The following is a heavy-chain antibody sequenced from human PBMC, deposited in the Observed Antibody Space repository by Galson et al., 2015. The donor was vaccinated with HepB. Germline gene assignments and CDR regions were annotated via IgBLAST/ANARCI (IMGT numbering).Heavy chain of an antibody. CDR3: AREFEVGPDYLDRSSLGYCGMDV. J-gene: IGHJ6*02. D-gene: IGHD3-22*01. CDR1: GLAVSSHY. Sequence: SLRLSCAVSGLAVSSHYMSWVRQAPGKGLEWVSLIQSGGTTSYADSVKGRFTISRHTSTNTVYLRMNSLRAGDTAVYYCAREFEVGPDYLDRSSLGYCGMDVWGQGTSVTVSS. CDR2: IQSGGTT. V-gene: IGHV3-53*04.